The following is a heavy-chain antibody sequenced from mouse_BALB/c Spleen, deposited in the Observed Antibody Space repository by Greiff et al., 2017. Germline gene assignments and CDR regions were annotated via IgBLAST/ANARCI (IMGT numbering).Heavy chain of an antibody. CDR2: IYPGDGDT. CDR1: GYTFTSYW. Sequence: VQLQQSGAELARPGASVKLSCKASGYTFTSYWMQWVKQRPGQGLEWIGAIYPGDGDTRYTQKFKGKATLTADKSSSTAYMQLSSLASEDSAVYYCARKTYDGYYDWGQGTTLTVSS. J-gene: IGHJ2*01. V-gene: IGHV1-87*01. CDR3: ARKTYDGYYD. D-gene: IGHD2-3*01.